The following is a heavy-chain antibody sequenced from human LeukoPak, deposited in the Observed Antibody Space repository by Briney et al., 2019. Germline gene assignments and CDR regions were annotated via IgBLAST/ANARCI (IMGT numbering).Heavy chain of an antibody. J-gene: IGHJ4*02. CDR1: DGSITNYD. CDR2: IYYSGST. D-gene: IGHD6-13*01. Sequence: SETLSLTCTVSDGSITNYDWSWVRQPPGKGLEWIGSIYYSGSTYYNPSLKSRVTISVDTSKNQFSLKLSSVTAADTAVYYCARLRDSSSWYYFDYWGQGTLVTVSS. CDR3: ARLRDSSSWYYFDY. V-gene: IGHV4-59*12.